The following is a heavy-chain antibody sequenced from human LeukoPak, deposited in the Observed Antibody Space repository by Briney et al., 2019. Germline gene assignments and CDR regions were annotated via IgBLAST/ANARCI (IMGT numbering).Heavy chain of an antibody. CDR3: ARVHSSSWCFDY. CDR1: GFTFSDYY. Sequence: GGSLRLSCAASGFTFSDYYMSWIRQAPGKGLEWVSYINSSGSTIYYADSVKGRFTISRDNAKNSLYLQMNSLRAEDAAVYYCARVHSSSWCFDYWGQGTLVTVSS. D-gene: IGHD6-6*01. J-gene: IGHJ4*02. V-gene: IGHV3-11*01. CDR2: INSSGSTI.